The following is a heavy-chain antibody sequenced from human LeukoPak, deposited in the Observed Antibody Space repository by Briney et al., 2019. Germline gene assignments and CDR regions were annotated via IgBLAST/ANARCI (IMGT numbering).Heavy chain of an antibody. CDR1: GGSISSYY. CDR3: ARHSSEGGSYYSSYFDY. V-gene: IGHV4-59*08. Sequence: SETLSLTCTVSGGSISSYYWSWIRQPPGKGLEWIGYIYYSGSTNYNPSLKSRVTMSVDTSKNQFSLKLSSVTAADTAVYYCARHSSEGGSYYSSYFDYWGQGTRVTVSS. CDR2: IYYSGST. J-gene: IGHJ4*02. D-gene: IGHD1-26*01.